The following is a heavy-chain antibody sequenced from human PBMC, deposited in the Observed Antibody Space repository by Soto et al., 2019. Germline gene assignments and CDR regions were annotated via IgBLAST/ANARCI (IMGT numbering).Heavy chain of an antibody. V-gene: IGHV5-51*01. J-gene: IGHJ4*02. Sequence: PGESLKISCKGSGYSFVIYWIAWVRQMPGKGLEWMGRIYPGDSDTTYSPSIQGQVTISADKSSTTVYLQWNNLKASDTAMYYCAKTDGYEVEYWGQGTQVTVSS. D-gene: IGHD5-18*01. CDR1: GYSFVIYW. CDR2: IYPGDSDT. CDR3: AKTDGYEVEY.